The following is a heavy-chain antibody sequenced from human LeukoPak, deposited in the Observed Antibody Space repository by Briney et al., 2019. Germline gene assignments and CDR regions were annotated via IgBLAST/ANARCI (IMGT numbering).Heavy chain of an antibody. CDR1: GGSISSSSDY. J-gene: IGHJ6*03. CDR2: MYYSGST. V-gene: IGHV4-39*01. D-gene: IGHD3-3*01. CDR3: ARGTYDFWSGYPIRYYYYYYMDV. Sequence: PSETLSLTCTVSGGSISSSSDYWGWVRQPPGKGLEWIGSMYYSGSTYYNPSLKSRVTISVDTSKSQFSLKLSSVTAADTAVYYCARGTYDFWSGYPIRYYYYYYMDVWGKGTTVTVSS.